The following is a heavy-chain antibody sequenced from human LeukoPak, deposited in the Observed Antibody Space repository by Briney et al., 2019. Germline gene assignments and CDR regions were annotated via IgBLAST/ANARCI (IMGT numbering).Heavy chain of an antibody. CDR3: ARDQRGRAAAGTYFDY. V-gene: IGHV3-30-3*01. J-gene: IGHJ4*02. Sequence: GGSLRLSCAASGFAFSSYAMHWVRQAPGKGLEWVAVISCDGSNKYYADSVKGRFTISRDNSKNTLYLQMNSLRAEDTAVYYCARDQRGRAAAGTYFDYWGQGTLVTVSS. CDR2: ISCDGSNK. D-gene: IGHD6-13*01. CDR1: GFAFSSYA.